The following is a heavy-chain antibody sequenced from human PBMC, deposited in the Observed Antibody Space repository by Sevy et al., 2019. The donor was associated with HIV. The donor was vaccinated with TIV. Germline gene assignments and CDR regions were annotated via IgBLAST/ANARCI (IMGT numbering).Heavy chain of an antibody. CDR2: SYYSGST. V-gene: IGHV4-39*01. D-gene: IGHD1-26*01. CDR1: GGSISSSSYY. CDR3: ARKGGSYSNNWFDP. Sequence: SETLSLTCTVSGGSISSSSYYWGWIRQPPGKGLEWIGSSYYSGSTYYSPALKRRVTITVNTSKNQFFLKLSSVTAADTAVYYCARKGGSYSNNWFDPWGLGTLVTVSS. J-gene: IGHJ5*02.